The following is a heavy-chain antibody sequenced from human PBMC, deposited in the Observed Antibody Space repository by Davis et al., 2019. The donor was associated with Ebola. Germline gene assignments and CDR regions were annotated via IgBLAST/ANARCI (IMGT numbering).Heavy chain of an antibody. D-gene: IGHD3-10*01. V-gene: IGHV3-53*01. CDR2: IYRDGRM. CDR3: VMGSYYVGDY. J-gene: IGHJ4*02. CDR1: GFSVSDKY. Sequence: GESLKISCAASGFSVSDKYMSWVRQAPGKGLEWVSVIYRDGRMYHADSVKGRFTISRDNSKNTVYLQINSLRAEDTAVYFCVMGSYYVGDYWGQGTLVTVSS.